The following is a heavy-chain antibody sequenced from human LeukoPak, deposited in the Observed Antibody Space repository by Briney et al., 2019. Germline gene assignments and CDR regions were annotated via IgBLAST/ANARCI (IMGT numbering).Heavy chain of an antibody. Sequence: PSETLSLTCTVSGGSTSSYYWSWIRQPAGKGLEWIGRIYTDGTTNYNPSLKSRVTMSVDTSKNQFSLKLSSVTVADTAVYYCARDDYGKSDYWGQGTLVTVSS. CDR1: GGSTSSYY. V-gene: IGHV4-4*07. D-gene: IGHD4-17*01. CDR3: ARDDYGKSDY. CDR2: IYTDGTT. J-gene: IGHJ4*02.